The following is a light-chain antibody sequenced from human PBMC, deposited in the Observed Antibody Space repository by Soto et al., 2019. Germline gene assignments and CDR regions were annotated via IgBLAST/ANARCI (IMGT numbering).Light chain of an antibody. V-gene: IGKV3-20*01. Sequence: EMVLTQSPGTQSLSPGERATLSCRASQSVSCSYLAWYKQKPGQAPRLLSYGPSSRATGIPDRFSGSGSGRDFALIIRSLEPEDLAAYYCGQYGSSPGKVGQGAKVEIK. CDR1: QSVSCSY. CDR2: GPS. J-gene: IGKJ1*01. CDR3: GQYGSSPGK.